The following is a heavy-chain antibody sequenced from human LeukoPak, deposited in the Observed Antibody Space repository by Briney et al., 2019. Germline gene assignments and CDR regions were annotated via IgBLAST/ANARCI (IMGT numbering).Heavy chain of an antibody. D-gene: IGHD1-26*01. CDR3: ARDRGPTTGGYSGSYRNNDAFDI. Sequence: PSETLSLTCTVSGGSITSSSYYWGWIRQPPGKGLEWIGSVYYSGSTYYNPSLKGRVTMSVDTSKNQFSLKLSSVTAADTAVYYCARDRGPTTGGYSGSYRNNDAFDIWGQGTMVTVSS. J-gene: IGHJ3*02. CDR1: GGSITSSSYY. CDR2: VYYSGST. V-gene: IGHV4-39*07.